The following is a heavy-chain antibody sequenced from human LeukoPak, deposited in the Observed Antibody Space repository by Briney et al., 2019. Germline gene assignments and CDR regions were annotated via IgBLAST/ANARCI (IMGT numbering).Heavy chain of an antibody. J-gene: IGHJ4*02. D-gene: IGHD3-9*01. CDR3: ARTYYDILTGYNPYFDY. CDR1: GFTFNTYT. CDR2: ITANSTAI. Sequence: GGSLRLSCVASGFTFNTYTMNWVRQAPGKGLEWVSSITANSTAIYSADSVKGRFTISRDNAKNFLYLQMNSLRAEDTAVYYCARTYYDILTGYNPYFDYWGQGILVTVSS. V-gene: IGHV3-21*01.